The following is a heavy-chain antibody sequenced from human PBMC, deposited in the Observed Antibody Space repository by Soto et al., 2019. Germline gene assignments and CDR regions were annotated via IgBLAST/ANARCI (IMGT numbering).Heavy chain of an antibody. CDR1: RFTFSTYA. J-gene: IGHJ6*02. D-gene: IGHD2-2*01. CDR2: TSGSGDTT. CDR3: AKVVIPAATFYYGLDV. Sequence: PGGSLRLSCAASRFTFSTYAMTWVRQAPGKGLEWVSATSGSGDTTYYADSVRGRFTISRDNSKNTLYLQMNSLRAEDTALYYCAKVVIPAATFYYGLDVWGQGTTVTVSS. V-gene: IGHV3-23*01.